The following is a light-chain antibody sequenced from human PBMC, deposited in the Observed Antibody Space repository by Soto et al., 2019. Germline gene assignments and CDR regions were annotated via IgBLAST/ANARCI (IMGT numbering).Light chain of an antibody. CDR1: QSLLHSNGYNY. J-gene: IGKJ2*01. V-gene: IGKV2-28*01. CDR2: LGS. Sequence: DIVMTQSPLSLPVTPGEPASISCRSSQSLLHSNGYNYLDWYLQKPGQSPQLLIYLGSNRASGVPERFSGSGSGTDFTLKISRVEAEDVGVYYCMQALQSPLTCDQGTKLEIK. CDR3: MQALQSPLT.